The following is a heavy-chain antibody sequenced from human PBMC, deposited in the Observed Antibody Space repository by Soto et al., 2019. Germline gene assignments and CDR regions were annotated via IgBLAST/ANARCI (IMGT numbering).Heavy chain of an antibody. CDR3: ARDDIPGRAVAIYGMDV. CDR2: IWYDGSNE. CDR1: GFTFSNYG. Sequence: PGGSLRLSCAASGFTFSNYGMHWVRQAPGKGLEWVAVIWYDGSNEYYADSVKGRFTISRDNSKNTLYLQMNSLRAEHTAVYYCARDDIPGRAVAIYGMDVWGQGTTVTVSS. V-gene: IGHV3-33*01. D-gene: IGHD6-19*01. J-gene: IGHJ6*02.